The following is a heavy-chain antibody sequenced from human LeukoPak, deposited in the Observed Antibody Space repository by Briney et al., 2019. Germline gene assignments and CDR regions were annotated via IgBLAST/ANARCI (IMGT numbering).Heavy chain of an antibody. V-gene: IGHV3-30*02. CDR2: IRYDGSNK. CDR1: GFTFSSYG. Sequence: GGSLRLSCAASGFTFSSYGMHWVRQAPGKGLEWVAFIRYDGSNKYYADSVKGRFTISRDNSKNTLYLQMNSLRAEDTAVYYCAKVDSSGSNCFDFWGQGTLVTVSS. J-gene: IGHJ4*02. CDR3: AKVDSSGSNCFDF. D-gene: IGHD6-19*01.